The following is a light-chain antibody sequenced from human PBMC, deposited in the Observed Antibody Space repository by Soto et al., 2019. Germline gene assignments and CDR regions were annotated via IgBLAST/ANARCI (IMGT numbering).Light chain of an antibody. V-gene: IGLV2-14*01. CDR1: SSDVGGYNY. J-gene: IGLJ2*01. CDR3: SSYTSSSTLMV. Sequence: QSALTQPASVSGSPGQSITISCTGTSSDVGGYNYVSWYQQHPARAPKLMIYDVSDRPSEVSNRFSGSKSGNTASLTISGLQAGDEADYYCSSYTSSSTLMVFGGGTKLTVL. CDR2: DVS.